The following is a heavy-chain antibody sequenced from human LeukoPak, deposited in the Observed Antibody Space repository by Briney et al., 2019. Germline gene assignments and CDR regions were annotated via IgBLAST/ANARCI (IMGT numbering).Heavy chain of an antibody. CDR1: GGSISSGSYY. Sequence: SETLSLTCTVSGGSISSGSYYWSWIRQPAGKGLEWIGRIYTSGSTNYNPSLKSRVSISVDTSKNQFSLKLSSVTAADTAVYYCARDQHDGSGWPYNWFDPWGQGTLVTVSS. CDR3: ARDQHDGSGWPYNWFDP. D-gene: IGHD6-19*01. V-gene: IGHV4-61*02. J-gene: IGHJ5*02. CDR2: IYTSGST.